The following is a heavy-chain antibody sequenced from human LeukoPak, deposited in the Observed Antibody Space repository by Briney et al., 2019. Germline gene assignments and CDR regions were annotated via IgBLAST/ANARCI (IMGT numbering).Heavy chain of an antibody. CDR2: ISDDGRT. Sequence: GGSLRLSCEASGFTFSSYVTNWVRQAPGKGLEWVSVISDDGRTYYADSVKGRFTISRDNSKNTLYLQMNSLRAEDTAVYYCAKASTSWDGYKGGYDPWGQGTLVTVSS. D-gene: IGHD6-13*01. V-gene: IGHV3-23*01. J-gene: IGHJ5*02. CDR3: AKASTSWDGYKGGYDP. CDR1: GFTFSSYV.